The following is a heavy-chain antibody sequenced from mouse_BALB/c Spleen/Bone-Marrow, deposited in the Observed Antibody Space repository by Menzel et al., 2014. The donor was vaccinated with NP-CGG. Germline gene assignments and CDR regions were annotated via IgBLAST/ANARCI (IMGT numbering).Heavy chain of an antibody. J-gene: IGHJ1*01. V-gene: IGHV7-3*02. CDR2: IRNKVKGYTT. Sequence: DVKLVESGGGLVQPGGSLRLSCAASGFTFTDYYISWVRQPPGKALEWLGFIRNKVKGYTTDYSASVKGRFTISRDNSQSISYLQMNTLRAEDSATYYCARDENVGIYWYFDVWGAGTTVTVSS. CDR3: ARDENVGIYWYFDV. CDR1: GFTFTDYY.